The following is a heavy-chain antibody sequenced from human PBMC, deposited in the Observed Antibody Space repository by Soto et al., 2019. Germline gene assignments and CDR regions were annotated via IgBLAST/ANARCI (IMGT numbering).Heavy chain of an antibody. Sequence: EVQLVESGGGLVQPGGSLRLSCAASGFTFSSYWMHWVRQAPGKALVWVSRINSDGSRTNYADSVKGRFTISRDNAENTLYLQMNSLRAEETAVYYCARGVRGAYGLDIWGQGTMVTVSS. V-gene: IGHV3-74*01. CDR3: ARGVRGAYGLDI. CDR1: GFTFSSYW. CDR2: INSDGSRT. D-gene: IGHD2-21*01. J-gene: IGHJ3*02.